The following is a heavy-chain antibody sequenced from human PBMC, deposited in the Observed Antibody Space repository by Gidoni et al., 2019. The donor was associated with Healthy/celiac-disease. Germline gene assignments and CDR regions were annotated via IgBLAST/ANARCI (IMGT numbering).Heavy chain of an antibody. J-gene: IGHJ5*02. CDR1: GYTFTGYY. V-gene: IGHV1-2*02. CDR3: ATIAVAGTNVNWFDP. D-gene: IGHD6-19*01. CDR2: INPNSGGT. Sequence: QVQLLQSGSHVQKLGSSVRASCKHSGYTFTGYYMHWVRQAPGQGLEWMGWINPNSGGTNYAQKFQGRVTMTRDTSISTAYMELSRLRSDDTAVYYCATIAVAGTNVNWFDPWGQGTLVTVSS.